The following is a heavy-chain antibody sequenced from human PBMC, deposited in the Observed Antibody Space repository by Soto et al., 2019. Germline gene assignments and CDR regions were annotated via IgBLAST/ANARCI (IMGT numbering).Heavy chain of an antibody. CDR2: IYYSGST. CDR3: ATTTRYGSSGKFDD. D-gene: IGHD6-6*01. Sequence: SETLSLTCPVSGGSISSGDYYWGWLRQPPGKGREWIGYIYYSGSTYYNPSLKSRVTISVDTSKNQFSLKLSSVTAADTAVYYWATTTRYGSSGKFDDWGQGTLVTVSS. CDR1: GGSISSGDYY. V-gene: IGHV4-30-4*08. J-gene: IGHJ4*02.